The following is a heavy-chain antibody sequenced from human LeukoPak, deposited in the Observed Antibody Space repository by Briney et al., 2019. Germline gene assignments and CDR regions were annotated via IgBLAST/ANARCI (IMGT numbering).Heavy chain of an antibody. V-gene: IGHV2-5*02. CDR2: VYWDDDK. CDR3: ALIMRGIFRP. CDR1: GFSLGTSGVG. D-gene: IGHD3-16*01. J-gene: IGHJ5*02. Sequence: SGPSLVKPTQTLTLTCTFSGFSLGTSGVGVGWIRQPPGKALEWLAVVYWDDDKRYSPSLKTRLTITKDTSKNQLVLAMTNMDPVDTATFYCALIMRGIFRPWGQGTLVTVSS.